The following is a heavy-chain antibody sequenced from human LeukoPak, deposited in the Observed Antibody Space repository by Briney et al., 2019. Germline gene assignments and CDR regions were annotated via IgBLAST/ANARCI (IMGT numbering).Heavy chain of an antibody. D-gene: IGHD1-20*01. CDR3: AREANWNHAFDI. CDR1: GGSISSSSYY. V-gene: IGHV4-39*07. Sequence: PSETLSLTCTVSGGSISSSSYYWGWIRQPPGKGLEWIGSIYYSGSTYYNPSLKSRVTISVDTSKNQFSLKLSSVTAADTAVYYCAREANWNHAFDIWGQGTMVTVSS. CDR2: IYYSGST. J-gene: IGHJ3*02.